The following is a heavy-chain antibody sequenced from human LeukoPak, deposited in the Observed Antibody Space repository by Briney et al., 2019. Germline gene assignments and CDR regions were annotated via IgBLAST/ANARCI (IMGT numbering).Heavy chain of an antibody. Sequence: ASVKVSCKASGYTFTGYYMHWVRQAPGQGLEWMGRINPNSGGTNYAQKFQGRVTMTRDTSIGTAYMELSRLRSDDTAVYYCASWAAGTRGGDFDYWGQGTLVTVXS. V-gene: IGHV1-2*06. J-gene: IGHJ4*02. CDR1: GYTFTGYY. D-gene: IGHD6-13*01. CDR3: ASWAAGTRGGDFDY. CDR2: INPNSGGT.